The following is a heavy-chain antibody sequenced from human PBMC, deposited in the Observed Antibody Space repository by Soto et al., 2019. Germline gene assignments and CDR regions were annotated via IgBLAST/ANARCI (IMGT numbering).Heavy chain of an antibody. Sequence: PSETLSLTCAISGDSVSSNNAAWNWIRQSPSRGLEWLGRTYYRSKWYNDYAVSVKSRITINPDTSKNQFSLQLNSVTPEDTAVYYCARAPPSLYGDYVGYFDYWGQGTLVTVSS. CDR3: ARAPPSLYGDYVGYFDY. D-gene: IGHD4-17*01. CDR2: TYYRSKWYN. V-gene: IGHV6-1*01. J-gene: IGHJ4*02. CDR1: GDSVSSNNAA.